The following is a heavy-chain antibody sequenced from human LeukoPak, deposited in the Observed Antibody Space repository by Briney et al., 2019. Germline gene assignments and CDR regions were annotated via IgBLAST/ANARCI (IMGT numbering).Heavy chain of an antibody. J-gene: IGHJ6*03. CDR2: ITGSGATT. CDR1: GFTFSDYY. CDR3: ARTFYGSGTYYYLYYYMDV. V-gene: IGHV3-11*04. D-gene: IGHD3-10*01. Sequence: GGSLRLSCAASGFTFSDYYISWICQSPGKGLEWVSYITGSGATTDYADSVKGRFAVSRDNAKNSLYLQMNSLRAEDMAVYYCARTFYGSGTYYYLYYYMDVWGKGTTVTVSS.